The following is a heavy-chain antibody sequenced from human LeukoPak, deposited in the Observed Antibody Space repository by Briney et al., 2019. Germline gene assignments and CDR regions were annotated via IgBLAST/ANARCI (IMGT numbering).Heavy chain of an antibody. Sequence: ASVKVSCKASGYTFTDYHIRWVRWAPGQGPEWTGWINLNNGGTKYAKKFQGRVTLTSDTSTSTASMDLNWLTSDDTAVYYCARAVMAATWGFYGVDGWGQGTTVTVSS. V-gene: IGHV1-2*02. J-gene: IGHJ6*02. CDR1: GYTFTDYH. D-gene: IGHD2-21*01. CDR3: ARAVMAATWGFYGVDG. CDR2: INLNNGGT.